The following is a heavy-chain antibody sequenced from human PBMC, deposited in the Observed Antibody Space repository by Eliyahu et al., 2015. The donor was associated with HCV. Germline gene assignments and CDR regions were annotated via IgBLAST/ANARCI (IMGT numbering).Heavy chain of an antibody. Sequence: QVQLVESGGGVVQPGXSLRLSCAASGFNFNYYAXXXVRXAPGEGLEWVAVIWADGSEKYYANSVRGRFTISRDNSGNIVFLQMNNLRAEDTATYYCAKESDYFDSGDHYGDYFDKWGQGTLVTVSS. CDR3: AKESDYFDSGDHYGDYFDK. CDR2: IWADGSEK. V-gene: IGHV3-33*06. CDR1: GFNFNYYA. J-gene: IGHJ4*02. D-gene: IGHD2-21*01.